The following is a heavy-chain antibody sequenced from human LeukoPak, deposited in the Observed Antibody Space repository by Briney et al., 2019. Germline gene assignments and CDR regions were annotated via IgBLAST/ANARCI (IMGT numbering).Heavy chain of an antibody. D-gene: IGHD6-19*01. V-gene: IGHV3-49*03. CDR1: GFTFADFT. J-gene: IGHJ4*02. CDR3: TRGSGRYVMVDW. CDR2: IRSNVYGGTT. Sequence: GGSLRLSCTASGFTFADFTVSWFRQSPGQGLEWVGLIRSNVYGGTTDHAASVEARFTISRDDSNSIAYLQMNSLKTEDTAVYYCTRGSGRYVMVDWWGQGTLVTVSS.